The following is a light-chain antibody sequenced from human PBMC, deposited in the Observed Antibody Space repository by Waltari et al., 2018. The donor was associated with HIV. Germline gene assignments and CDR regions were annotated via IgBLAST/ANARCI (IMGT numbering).Light chain of an antibody. J-gene: IGLJ2*01. CDR3: SSFTNSNSVV. V-gene: IGLV2-14*01. CDR2: EVI. Sequence: QSVLTQPASVSGSPGQSITIACTGTSSDIGGYNFVSWYQQHPGKAPKLLIYEVINRPSGVSDRFSASKSDITASLTISGLQAEDEAHYYCSSFTNSNSVVFGGGTKVTVL. CDR1: SSDIGGYNF.